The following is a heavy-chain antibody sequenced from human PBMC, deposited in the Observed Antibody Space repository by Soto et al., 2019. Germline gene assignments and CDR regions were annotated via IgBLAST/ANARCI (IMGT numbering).Heavy chain of an antibody. J-gene: IGHJ4*02. D-gene: IGHD2-8*01. CDR3: VHHGGVPYYHDF. CDR2: IFYSGST. V-gene: IGHV4-4*02. CDR1: GGSLSSSSW. Sequence: LSLTCAVSGGSLSSSSWWSWVRQPPGKTLEWLGEIFYSGSTKYNPSLNSRVTISADQSKNDFSLRLGSVTAADTAVYYCVHHGGVPYYHDFWGQGMLVTVSS.